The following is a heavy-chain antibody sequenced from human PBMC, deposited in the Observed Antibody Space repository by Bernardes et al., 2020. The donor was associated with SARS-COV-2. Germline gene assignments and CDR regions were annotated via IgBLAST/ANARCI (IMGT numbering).Heavy chain of an antibody. CDR3: ARKTGHDYGMDV. CDR1: GFTLSSYW. V-gene: IGHV3-74*01. Sequence: GGSLRLSCVASGFTLSSYWMHCVRQAPGEGLVWVSRINSDGSNRIYADSVKGRFTISSDSSKNTLYLQMNSLRVEDTAVYYCARKTGHDYGMDVWGQGTTVAVSS. D-gene: IGHD3-10*01. CDR2: INSDGSNR. J-gene: IGHJ6*02.